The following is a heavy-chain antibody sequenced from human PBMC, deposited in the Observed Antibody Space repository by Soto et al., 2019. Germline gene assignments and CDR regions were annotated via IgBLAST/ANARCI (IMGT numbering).Heavy chain of an antibody. CDR2: ISSSSSYI. V-gene: IGHV3-21*01. D-gene: IGHD5-18*01. J-gene: IGHJ4*02. Sequence: EVQLVESGGGLVKPGGSLRLSCAASGFTFSSYSMNWVRQAPGKGLEWVSSISSSSSYIYYADSVKGRFTISRDNAKNSLDLQMNRRRAEDTAVYYCARDQPGYSYGYGLGYWGQGTLVTVSS. CDR1: GFTFSSYS. CDR3: ARDQPGYSYGYGLGY.